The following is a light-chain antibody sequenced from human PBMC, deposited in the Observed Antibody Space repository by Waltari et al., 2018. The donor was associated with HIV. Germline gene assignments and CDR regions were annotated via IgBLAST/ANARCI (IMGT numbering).Light chain of an antibody. Sequence: EIVLTQSPVTLSLSPGERATLYCRASQSISSYLAWYQQKPGQPPRLLIYDASNRATGIPARFTGSGSGTDFTLTISSLEPEDFAVYYCQQRSTWPPGFGQGTKVEIK. J-gene: IGKJ1*01. CDR3: QQRSTWPPG. V-gene: IGKV3-11*01. CDR1: QSISSY. CDR2: DAS.